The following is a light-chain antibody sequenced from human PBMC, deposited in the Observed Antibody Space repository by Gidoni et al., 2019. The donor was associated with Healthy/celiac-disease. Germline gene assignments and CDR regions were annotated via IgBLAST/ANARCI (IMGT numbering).Light chain of an antibody. CDR1: QSVSSN. Sequence: ELVMTQSPATLSVSPGERATLSCRASQSVSSNLAWYQQKPGQAPRLLIYGASTRATGIPASFSGSGSGTEFTLTISSLQSEDFAVYYCQQYNNWPSIFTFGPGTKVDIK. J-gene: IGKJ3*01. CDR2: GAS. CDR3: QQYNNWPSIFT. V-gene: IGKV3-15*01.